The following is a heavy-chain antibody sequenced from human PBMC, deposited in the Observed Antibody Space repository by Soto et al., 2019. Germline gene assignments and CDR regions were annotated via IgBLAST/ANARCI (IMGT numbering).Heavy chain of an antibody. CDR3: EEGRGESYDSEYYCAY. D-gene: IGHD3-16*01. Sequence: QVQLVESGGGVVQPGRSLRLSCAASGFTFSSYGMHWVRQAPGKGLERVAVISYDGSNKYYADSVKGRFTISRDNSKNTLYLQMSSLRAEDTAVYYCEEGRGESYDSEYYCAYWGRGTLVTVSS. V-gene: IGHV3-30*18. CDR2: ISYDGSNK. CDR1: GFTFSSYG. J-gene: IGHJ4*02.